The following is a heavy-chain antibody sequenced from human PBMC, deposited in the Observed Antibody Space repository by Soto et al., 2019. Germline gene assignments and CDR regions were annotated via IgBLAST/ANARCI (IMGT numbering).Heavy chain of an antibody. Sequence: PSETLSLTCIVSGDSMASSSYYWGWIRQPPGKGLEWIGSIYYSERTSYNSGSTYYSPSLKSRVTISGDTSESQFSLKLSSVTAADTAVYYCARHTRNQFDPWGQGTLVTVSS. V-gene: IGHV4-39*01. J-gene: IGHJ5*02. CDR2: IYYSERTSYNSGST. CDR3: ARHTRNQFDP. CDR1: GDSMASSSYY.